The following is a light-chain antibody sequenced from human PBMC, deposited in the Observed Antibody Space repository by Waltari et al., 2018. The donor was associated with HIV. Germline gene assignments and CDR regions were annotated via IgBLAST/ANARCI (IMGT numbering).Light chain of an antibody. CDR1: SSDVGAYNL. J-gene: IGLJ3*02. CDR2: DVS. V-gene: IGLV2-23*02. CDR3: CSYVSEIVPCV. Sequence: QTALTQPASVSGSPGQSITISCTGTSSDVGAYNLVPWYQQHPGKAPRLIIYDVSERPAGVSNRFTCSKSGNTASLTISGLQAEDEADYYCCSYVSEIVPCVFGGGTKLTVL.